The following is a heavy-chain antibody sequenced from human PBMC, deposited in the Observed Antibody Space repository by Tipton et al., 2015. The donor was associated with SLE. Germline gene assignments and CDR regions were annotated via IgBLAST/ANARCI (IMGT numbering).Heavy chain of an antibody. D-gene: IGHD2-8*01. Sequence: TLSLTCAVSGDSISSHYWAWIRLPPGKGLEWLGYVHITGSTNYSPSLWGRVTISLDPSRSQFSLDLHSVTAADTAVYFCARGYCSDGVCYGFGFFDYWGQGNLVTVSS. V-gene: IGHV4-59*11. J-gene: IGHJ4*02. CDR2: VHITGST. CDR3: ARGYCSDGVCYGFGFFDY. CDR1: GDSISSHY.